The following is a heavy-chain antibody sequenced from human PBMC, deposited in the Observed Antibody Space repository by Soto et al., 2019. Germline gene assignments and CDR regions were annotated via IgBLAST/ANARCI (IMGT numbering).Heavy chain of an antibody. D-gene: IGHD6-6*01. CDR2: IYYSGST. J-gene: IGHJ4*02. CDR3: ASYSSSSKYSDY. CDR1: GGSISSGDYY. V-gene: IGHV4-30-4*01. Sequence: SETLSLTCTVSGGSISSGDYYWSWIRQPPGKGLEWIGYIYYSGSTYYNPSLKSPVTISVDTSKNQFSLKLSSVTAADTAVYYCASYSSSSKYSDYWGQGTLVTVSS.